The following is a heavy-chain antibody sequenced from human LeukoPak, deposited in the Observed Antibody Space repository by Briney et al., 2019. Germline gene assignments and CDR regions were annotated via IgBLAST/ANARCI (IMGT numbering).Heavy chain of an antibody. CDR2: ISSSSNYI. CDR3: ARDRVRYCSSTSCPPHNTDY. J-gene: IGHJ4*02. D-gene: IGHD2-2*01. V-gene: IGHV3-21*01. CDR1: GFTFSSYS. Sequence: GGPLRLFCAASGFTFSSYSMNWVRQAPGKGLEGVSSISSSSNYIYYADSVKGRLTISRDNAKNSLYLQMNSLRDEDTAVYYCARDRVRYCSSTSCPPHNTDYWGQGTLVTVSS.